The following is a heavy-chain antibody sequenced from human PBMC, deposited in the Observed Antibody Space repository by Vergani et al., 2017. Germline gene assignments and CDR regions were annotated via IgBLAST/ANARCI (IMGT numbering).Heavy chain of an antibody. J-gene: IGHJ3*02. CDR3: ASRWLQLSGDAFDI. D-gene: IGHD5-24*01. Sequence: EVQLVESGGGLVQPGGSLRLSCAASGFTVSSNYMSWVRQAPGKGLEWVSVIYSGGSTYYADSVKGRFTISRDNSKNTLYLQMNSLRAEDTAVYYCASRWLQLSGDAFDIWGQGTTVTVSS. CDR2: IYSGGST. CDR1: GFTVSSNY. V-gene: IGHV3-66*02.